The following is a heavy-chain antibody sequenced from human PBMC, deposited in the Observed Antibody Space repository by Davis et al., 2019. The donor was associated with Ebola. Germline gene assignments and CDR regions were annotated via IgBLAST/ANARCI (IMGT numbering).Heavy chain of an antibody. J-gene: IGHJ6*02. CDR2: IYWDDDK. V-gene: IGHV2-5*02. CDR1: GFSLSTTGVG. D-gene: IGHD3-10*01. CDR3: AHRPIWLRGTYGMDV. Sequence: SGPTLVKPTQTLTLTCTFSGFSLSTTGVGVGWIRQPPGKALEWLALIYWDDDKRYSPSLNSRLTITKDTSKNQVVLIMTNMDPVDTATYYCAHRPIWLRGTYGMDVWGQGTTVTVSS.